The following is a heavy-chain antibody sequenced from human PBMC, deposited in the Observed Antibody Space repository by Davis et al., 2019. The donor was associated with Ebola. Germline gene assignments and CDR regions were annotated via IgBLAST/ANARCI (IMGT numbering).Heavy chain of an antibody. J-gene: IGHJ4*02. CDR3: ARGRPWLWVATPLRFDY. Sequence: AASVKVSCKASGGTFSTHAISWVRQAPGQGLEWMGGIIPIFRTANYAQKFQDRVTITADESTSTAYMELSSLRSDDTAVYYCARGRPWLWVATPLRFDYWGQGTLVIVSS. CDR2: IIPIFRTA. CDR1: GGTFSTHA. V-gene: IGHV1-69*13. D-gene: IGHD5-12*01.